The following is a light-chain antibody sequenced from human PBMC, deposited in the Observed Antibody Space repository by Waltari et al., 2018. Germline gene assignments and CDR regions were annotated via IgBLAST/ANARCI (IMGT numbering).Light chain of an antibody. CDR3: QQYNSYST. Sequence: DNQMTQSPSTLAASVGDRVTITCRASQSISSLLACYQPKPGKAPKLLIYKASSLQTGVPSRFSGSGSGTEFTLTISSLQPDDFATYYCQQYNSYSTIGPGTKLEIQ. V-gene: IGKV1-5*03. J-gene: IGKJ2*01. CDR1: QSISSL. CDR2: KAS.